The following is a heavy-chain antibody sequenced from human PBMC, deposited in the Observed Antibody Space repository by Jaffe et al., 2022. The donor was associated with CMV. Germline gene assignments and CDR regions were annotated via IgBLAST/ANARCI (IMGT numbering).Heavy chain of an antibody. D-gene: IGHD3-10*01. CDR1: GGSISSYY. CDR3: ARGVRYYGSGSYYTDYYYYYMDV. J-gene: IGHJ6*03. V-gene: IGHV4-59*08. CDR2: IYYSGST. Sequence: QVQLQESGPGLVKPSETLSLTCTVSGGSISSYYWSWIRQPPGKGLEWIGYIYYSGSTNYNPSLKSRVTISVDTSKNQFSLKLSSVTAADTAVYYCARGVRYYGSGSYYTDYYYYYMDVWGKGTTVTVSS.